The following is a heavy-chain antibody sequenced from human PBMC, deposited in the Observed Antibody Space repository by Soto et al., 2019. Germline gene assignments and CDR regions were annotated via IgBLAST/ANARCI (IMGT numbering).Heavy chain of an antibody. J-gene: IGHJ6*02. CDR2: ISYDGSNK. CDR3: AKVPTVTTYYYYGMDV. D-gene: IGHD4-17*01. CDR1: GFTFSSYG. V-gene: IGHV3-30*18. Sequence: GGSLRLSGAASGFTFSSYGMHWVRQAPGKGLEWVAVISYDGSNKYYADSVKGRFTISRDNSKNTLYLQMDSLRAEDTAVYYCAKVPTVTTYYYYGMDVWGQGTTVTVSS.